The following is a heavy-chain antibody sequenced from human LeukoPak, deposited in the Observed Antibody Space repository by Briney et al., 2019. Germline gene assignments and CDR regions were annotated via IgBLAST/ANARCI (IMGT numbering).Heavy chain of an antibody. CDR2: INHSGST. V-gene: IGHV4-34*01. Sequence: PSETLSLTCAVYGGSFSGYYWSWIRQPPGKGLEWIGEINHSGSTNYNPSLKSRVTISVDTSKNQFSLKLSSVTAADTAVYYCAKHWTRALDIWGQGTMVTVSS. CDR1: GGSFSGYY. J-gene: IGHJ3*02. D-gene: IGHD3/OR15-3a*01. CDR3: AKHWTRALDI.